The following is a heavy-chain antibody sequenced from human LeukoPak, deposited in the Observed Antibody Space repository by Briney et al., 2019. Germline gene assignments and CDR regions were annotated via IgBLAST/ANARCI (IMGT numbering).Heavy chain of an antibody. Sequence: GASVKVSCKASGYTFTGYYMHWVRQAPGQGLEWMGWINPNSGGTNYAQKFQGRVTMTRDTSISTAYMELSRLRSDDTAVYYCARGEYSSSSAYYHYYMDVWGKGTTVTVSS. CDR3: ARGEYSSSSAYYHYYMDV. CDR1: GYTFTGYY. J-gene: IGHJ6*03. CDR2: INPNSGGT. V-gene: IGHV1-2*02. D-gene: IGHD6-6*01.